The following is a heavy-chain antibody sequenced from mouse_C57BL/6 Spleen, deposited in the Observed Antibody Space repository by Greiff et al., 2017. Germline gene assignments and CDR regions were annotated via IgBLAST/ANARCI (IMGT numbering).Heavy chain of an antibody. Sequence: EVKLVESGGDLVKPGGSLKLSCAASGFTFSSYGMSWVRQTPDKRLEWVATISSGGSYTYYPDSVKGRFTISRDTAKNTLYLQMSSLKSEDTAMYYCSSHQHWDGFDYWGQGTTLTVSS. D-gene: IGHD4-1*01. J-gene: IGHJ2*01. CDR2: ISSGGSYT. V-gene: IGHV5-6*01. CDR3: SSHQHWDGFDY. CDR1: GFTFSSYG.